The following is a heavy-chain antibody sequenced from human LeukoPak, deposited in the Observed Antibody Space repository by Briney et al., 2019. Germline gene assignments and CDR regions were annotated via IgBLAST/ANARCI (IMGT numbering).Heavy chain of an antibody. V-gene: IGHV4-59*01. CDR1: GGSISSYY. CDR3: ARAGQWLVPGAGYYYYGMDV. J-gene: IGHJ6*02. D-gene: IGHD6-19*01. CDR2: IYYGRST. Sequence: SGTLSVTCTVSGGSISSYYWSWMRQPPGKGLEWIGYIYYGRSTNYNPSLKSRVTISVDTSKNQPSLKLSSVTAADTAVYYCARAGQWLVPGAGYYYYGMDVWGQGTTVTVSS.